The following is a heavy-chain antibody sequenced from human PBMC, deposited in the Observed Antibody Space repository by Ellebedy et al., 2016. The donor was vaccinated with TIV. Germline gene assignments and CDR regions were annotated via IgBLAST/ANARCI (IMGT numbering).Heavy chain of an antibody. CDR3: ARASARGSFDY. D-gene: IGHD6-6*01. V-gene: IGHV1-8*01. J-gene: IGHJ4*02. Sequence: AASVKVSCKASGYTFTSYDINWVRQATGQGLEWMGWMNPNSGNTGYSQTFQGRVTITRDTSASTAYMELSSLRSEDTAVYYCARASARGSFDYWGQGTLVTVSS. CDR1: GYTFTSYD. CDR2: MNPNSGNT.